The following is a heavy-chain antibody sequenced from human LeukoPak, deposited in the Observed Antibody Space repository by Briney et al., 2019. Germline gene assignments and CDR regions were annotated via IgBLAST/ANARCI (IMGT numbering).Heavy chain of an antibody. CDR2: ISYDGSNK. D-gene: IGHD1-26*01. Sequence: PGGSLRLSCAASGFTFSSYGMHWVRQAPGKGLEWVAVISYDGSNKYYADSVKGRFTISRDNSKNTLYLQMNSLRAEDTAVYYCAKDFLVGASHGYWGQGTLVTVSS. J-gene: IGHJ4*02. CDR1: GFTFSSYG. CDR3: AKDFLVGASHGY. V-gene: IGHV3-30*18.